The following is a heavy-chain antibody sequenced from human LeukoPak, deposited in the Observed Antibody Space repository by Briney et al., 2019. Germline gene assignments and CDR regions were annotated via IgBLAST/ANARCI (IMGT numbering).Heavy chain of an antibody. Sequence: GGSLRLSCAASGFTFSSYSMNWVRQAPGKGLEWVSAISGSGGSTYYADSVKGRFTISRDNSKNTLYLQMNSLRAEDTAVYYCAKGVAARPVNWFDPWGQGTLVTVSS. D-gene: IGHD6-6*01. CDR2: ISGSGGST. V-gene: IGHV3-23*01. J-gene: IGHJ5*02. CDR3: AKGVAARPVNWFDP. CDR1: GFTFSSYS.